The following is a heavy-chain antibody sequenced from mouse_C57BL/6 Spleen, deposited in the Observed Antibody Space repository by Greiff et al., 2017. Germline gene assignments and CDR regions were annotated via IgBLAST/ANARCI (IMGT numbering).Heavy chain of an antibody. Sequence: QVQLQQSGAELARPGASVKLSCKASGYTFTSYGISWVKQRTGQGLEWIGEIYPRSGNTYYNEKFKGKATLTADKSSSTAYMEVRSLTSEDSAVYFGARGGVYYYGSSYGAMDYWGQGTSVTVSS. V-gene: IGHV1-81*01. CDR2: IYPRSGNT. J-gene: IGHJ4*01. CDR1: GYTFTSYG. CDR3: ARGGVYYYGSSYGAMDY. D-gene: IGHD1-1*01.